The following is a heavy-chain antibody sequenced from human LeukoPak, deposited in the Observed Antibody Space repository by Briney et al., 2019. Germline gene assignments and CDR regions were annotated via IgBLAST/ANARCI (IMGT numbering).Heavy chain of an antibody. CDR1: GFTFSSYE. CDR3: SRNPTAYNWFDP. D-gene: IGHD1-14*01. J-gene: IGHJ5*02. CDR2: ISSSSTI. V-gene: IGHV3-48*03. Sequence: GGSLRLSCAASGFTFSSYEMNWVRQAPGKGLEWVSYISSSSTIYYSDSVKGRFTISRDNAKNSLYLQMNSLRAEDTAVYFCSRNPTAYNWFDPWGQGTLVTVSS.